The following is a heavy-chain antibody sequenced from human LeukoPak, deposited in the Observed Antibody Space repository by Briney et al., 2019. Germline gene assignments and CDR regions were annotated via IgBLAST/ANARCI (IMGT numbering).Heavy chain of an antibody. J-gene: IGHJ5*01. CDR3: ASSKTPPGFWSENWFDS. CDR1: GGSISSSSYY. V-gene: IGHV4-39*01. CDR2: IYYSGST. Sequence: SETLSLTCTVSGGSISSSSYYWGWIRQPPGKGLEWIGSIYYSGSTYYNPSLKSRLTISLDTSQNQFSLKLTSVTAADTAVYYCASSKTPPGFWSENWFDSWGQGTLVTVSS. D-gene: IGHD3-3*01.